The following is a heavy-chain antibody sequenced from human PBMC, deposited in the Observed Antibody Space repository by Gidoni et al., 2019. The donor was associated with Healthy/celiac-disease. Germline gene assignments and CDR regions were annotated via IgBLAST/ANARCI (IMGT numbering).Heavy chain of an antibody. CDR2: IYHSGIT. CDR1: GGSISSSNW. V-gene: IGHV4-4*02. D-gene: IGHD6-13*01. Sequence: QVQLQESGPGLVKPSGTLSLTCAVSGGSISSSNWGSWVRQPPGKGLEWIGEIYHSGITNYNPSLKNRVTRSVDKSKNQFSLKLSAVTAADTAGYYCASTGGSSSWKDDGMDVWGQGTTVTVSS. CDR3: ASTGGSSSWKDDGMDV. J-gene: IGHJ6*02.